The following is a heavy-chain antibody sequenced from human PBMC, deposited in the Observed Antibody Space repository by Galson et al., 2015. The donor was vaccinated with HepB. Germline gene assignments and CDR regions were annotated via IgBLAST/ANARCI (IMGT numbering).Heavy chain of an antibody. CDR3: ARDTGGPMIYYMDV. CDR1: GFTFSSYA. CDR2: ISYDGSNK. V-gene: IGHV3-30-3*01. D-gene: IGHD3-22*01. Sequence: SLRLSCAASGFTFSSYAMHWVRQAPGKGLEWVAVISYDGSNKYYADSVKGRFTISRDNSKNTLYLQMNSLRAEDTAVYYCARDTGGPMIYYMDVWGKGTTVTVSS. J-gene: IGHJ6*03.